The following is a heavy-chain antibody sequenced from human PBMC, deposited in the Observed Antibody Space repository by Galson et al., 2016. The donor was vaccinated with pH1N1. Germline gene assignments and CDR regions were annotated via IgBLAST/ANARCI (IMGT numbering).Heavy chain of an antibody. CDR1: GYIFTNYY. J-gene: IGHJ3*02. V-gene: IGHV1-2*02. Sequence: SVKVSCKASGYIFTNYYIHWVRQAPGQGLEWMGWINPNSGGTKFPQKFQGRVTMTRDTSIPTAYMDLSSLRSDDTAVYYCILMSRGNALNMWGQGTMVTVSS. CDR3: ILMSRGNALNM. CDR2: INPNSGGT. D-gene: IGHD3-10*01.